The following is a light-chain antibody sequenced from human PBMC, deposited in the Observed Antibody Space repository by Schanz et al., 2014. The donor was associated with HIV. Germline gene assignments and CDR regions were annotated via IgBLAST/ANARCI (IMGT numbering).Light chain of an antibody. V-gene: IGLV1-44*01. CDR1: SSNIGSNT. Sequence: QSVLTQPPSASGTPGQRVTISCSGSSSNIGSNTVNWYQQVPGTAPKLLIYETNQRPSEVPDRFSGSMSGTSASLAISGLRSEDEADYYCASWDDSLSGVVFGGGTKLT. CDR2: ETN. J-gene: IGLJ2*01. CDR3: ASWDDSLSGVV.